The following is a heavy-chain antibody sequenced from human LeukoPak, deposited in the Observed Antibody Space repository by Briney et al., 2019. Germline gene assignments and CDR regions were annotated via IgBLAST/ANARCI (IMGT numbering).Heavy chain of an antibody. CDR3: ARALTRRGGSDY. CDR2: INSDGSST. V-gene: IGHV3-74*01. Sequence: QPGGSLRLSCAASGFTFSSYWMHWVRQAPGKGVVWVSRINSDGSSTSYADSVKGRFTISRDNAKHTLYLKMNSLRAEDTAVYYCARALTRRGGSDYWGQGTLVTVSS. J-gene: IGHJ4*02. D-gene: IGHD3-9*01. CDR1: GFTFSSYW.